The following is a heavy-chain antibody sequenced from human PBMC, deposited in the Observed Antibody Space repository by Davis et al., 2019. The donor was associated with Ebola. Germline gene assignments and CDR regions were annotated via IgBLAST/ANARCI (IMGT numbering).Heavy chain of an antibody. Sequence: ASVKVSCKATGYTFTSYDVNWVRQATGQGLEWMGWINPYSANTGYAQNFRGRVTMTRNTSISTAFLEVSSLRSEDTAVYYCARDPVQYSRAYTSGDYWGQGTLVTVSS. J-gene: IGHJ4*02. CDR1: GYTFTSYD. CDR2: INPYSANT. CDR3: ARDPVQYSRAYTSGDY. V-gene: IGHV1-8*01. D-gene: IGHD6-25*01.